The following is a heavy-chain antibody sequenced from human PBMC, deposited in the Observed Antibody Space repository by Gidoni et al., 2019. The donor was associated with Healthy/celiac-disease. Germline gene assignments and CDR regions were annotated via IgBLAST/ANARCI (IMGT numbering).Heavy chain of an antibody. D-gene: IGHD6-6*01. J-gene: IGHJ6*02. CDR3: ARERIAAPKRGYYYYYGMDV. CDR1: GYTFTSYY. CDR2: INPSGGST. V-gene: IGHV1-46*03. Sequence: QVQLVQSGAEAKKPGASVKVSCKASGYTFTSYYMHWVRQAPGQGLEWMGIINPSGGSTSYAQKFQGRVTVTRDTSTSTVYMELSSLRSEDTAVYYCARERIAAPKRGYYYYYGMDVWGQGTTVTVSS.